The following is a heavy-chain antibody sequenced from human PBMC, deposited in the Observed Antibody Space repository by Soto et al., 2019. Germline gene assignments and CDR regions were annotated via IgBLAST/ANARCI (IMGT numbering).Heavy chain of an antibody. CDR2: ISWNSGSI. CDR1: GFTFDDYA. CDR3: AKDMGYDLSPLGYFDY. V-gene: IGHV3-9*01. D-gene: IGHD5-12*01. J-gene: IGHJ4*02. Sequence: EVQLVESGGGLVQPGRSLRLSCAASGFTFDDYAMHWVRQAPGKGLEWVSGISWNSGSIGYADSVKGRFTISRDNAKNSLYLQMNCLRSEDTALYYCAKDMGYDLSPLGYFDYWGQGTLVTVSS.